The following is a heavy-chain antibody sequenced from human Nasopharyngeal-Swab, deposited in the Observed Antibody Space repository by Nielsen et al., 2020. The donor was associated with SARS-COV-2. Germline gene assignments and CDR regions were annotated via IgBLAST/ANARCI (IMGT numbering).Heavy chain of an antibody. D-gene: IGHD2-15*01. CDR1: VGTFSTYA. Sequence: SVKVSCKASVGTFSTYAISWVRQAPGQGLEWMGGIIPIFGTSKYAQKFQGRVTITADEPTKTSHMELSSLRSEDTAVYFCVRIHGDCSGGSCYSGVDYWGQGSLVTVSS. CDR3: VRIHGDCSGGSCYSGVDY. J-gene: IGHJ4*02. CDR2: IIPIFGTS. V-gene: IGHV1-69*13.